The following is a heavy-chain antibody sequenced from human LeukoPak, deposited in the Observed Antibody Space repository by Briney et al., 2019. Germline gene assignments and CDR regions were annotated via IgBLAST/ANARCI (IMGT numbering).Heavy chain of an antibody. Sequence: SVKVSCKASGGTFSSYAISWVRQAPGQGLEWMGGIIPIFGTANYAQKFQGRVTITADESTSTAYMELSSLRSEDTAVYYCASPYCSSTSCRTLYYYYGMDVWGQGTTVTVSS. V-gene: IGHV1-69*13. J-gene: IGHJ6*02. D-gene: IGHD2-2*01. CDR2: IIPIFGTA. CDR1: GGTFSSYA. CDR3: ASPYCSSTSCRTLYYYYGMDV.